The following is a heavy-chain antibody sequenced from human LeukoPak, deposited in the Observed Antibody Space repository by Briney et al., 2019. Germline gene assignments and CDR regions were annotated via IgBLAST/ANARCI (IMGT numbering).Heavy chain of an antibody. V-gene: IGHV1-69*13. Sequence: SVRVSCKASGGTFSSYAISWVRQAPGQGLEWMGGIIPIFGTANYAQKFQGRVTITADESTSTAYMELSSLRSEDTAVYYCARDRWNYDRELSDYFDYWGQETLVTVSS. CDR2: IIPIFGTA. D-gene: IGHD1-7*01. J-gene: IGHJ4*02. CDR3: ARDRWNYDRELSDYFDY. CDR1: GGTFSSYA.